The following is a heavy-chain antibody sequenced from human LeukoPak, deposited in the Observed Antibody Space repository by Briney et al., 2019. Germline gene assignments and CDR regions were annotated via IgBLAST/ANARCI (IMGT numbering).Heavy chain of an antibody. Sequence: GGSLRLSCAASGFTFSTYWMTWVRQAPGKWLEWVGNIDQGGTEKHYVESVKGRFTISRDNAKNSLFLQVNSLRVDDTAVYYCAKTISDGYFGWGQGTLVTVSS. CDR3: AKTISDGYFG. CDR2: IDQGGTEK. D-gene: IGHD2-21*01. V-gene: IGHV3-7*01. CDR1: GFTFSTYW. J-gene: IGHJ4*02.